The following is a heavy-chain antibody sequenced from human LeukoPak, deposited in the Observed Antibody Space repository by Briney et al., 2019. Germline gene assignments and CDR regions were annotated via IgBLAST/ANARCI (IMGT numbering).Heavy chain of an antibody. Sequence: SETLSLTCAVYGGSFSGYYWSWIRQPPGKGLEWIGEINHSGSTNYNPSLKSRVTISVDTSKNQFSLKLSSVTAADTAVYYCARHRRYCSGGSCYSTFDYWGQGTLVTVSS. D-gene: IGHD2-15*01. CDR3: ARHRRYCSGGSCYSTFDY. V-gene: IGHV4-34*01. CDR2: INHSGST. J-gene: IGHJ4*02. CDR1: GGSFSGYY.